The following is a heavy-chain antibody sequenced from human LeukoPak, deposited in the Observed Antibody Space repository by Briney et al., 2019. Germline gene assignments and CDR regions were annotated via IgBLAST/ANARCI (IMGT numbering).Heavy chain of an antibody. V-gene: IGHV3-74*01. CDR3: AREVLLYDFWSGYFFDY. CDR2: INSDGSST. J-gene: IGHJ4*02. CDR1: GFTFGSYW. Sequence: GGSLRLSCAASGFTFGSYWMHWVRQAPGKGLVWVSRINSDGSSTSYADSVKGRFTISRDNAKNTLYLQMNSLRAEDTAVYYCAREVLLYDFWSGYFFDYWGQGTLVTVSS. D-gene: IGHD3-3*01.